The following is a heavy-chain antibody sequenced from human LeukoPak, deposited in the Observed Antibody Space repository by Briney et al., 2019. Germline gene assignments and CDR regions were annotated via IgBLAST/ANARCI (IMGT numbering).Heavy chain of an antibody. CDR3: ARMVPEYSSSWDGLFDY. V-gene: IGHV4-39*01. CDR1: GGSISSSSYY. Sequence: SETLSLTCTVSGGSISSSSYYWCWIRQPPGKGQEWIGSIYYSGSTYYNPSLKSRVTISVDTSKNQFFLKLSSVTAADTAVYYCARMVPEYSSSWDGLFDYWGQGTLVTVSS. J-gene: IGHJ4*02. CDR2: IYYSGST. D-gene: IGHD6-13*01.